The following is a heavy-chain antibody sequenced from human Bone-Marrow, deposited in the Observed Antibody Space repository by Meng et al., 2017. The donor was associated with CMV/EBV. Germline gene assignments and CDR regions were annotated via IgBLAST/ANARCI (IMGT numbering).Heavy chain of an antibody. CDR3: ARSGYNTYSSSSTNFDY. V-gene: IGHV1-46*01. J-gene: IGHJ4*02. D-gene: IGHD6-6*01. CDR2: INPSGGST. Sequence: ASVKVSCKASGYTFTDSGISWVRQAPGQGLEWMGIINPSGGSTSYAQKFQGRVTMTRDTSTSTVYMELSSLRSEDTAVYYCARSGYNTYSSSSTNFDYWGQGTLVTVSS. CDR1: GYTFTDSG.